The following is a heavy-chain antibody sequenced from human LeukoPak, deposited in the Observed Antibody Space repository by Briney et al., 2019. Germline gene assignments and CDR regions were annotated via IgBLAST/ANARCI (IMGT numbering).Heavy chain of an antibody. CDR2: MNPNSGNT. V-gene: IGHV1-8*01. CDR1: GYTFTSYD. D-gene: IGHD3-10*01. CDR3: ARGRRRNLWFGELWVYYYYYMDV. Sequence: ASVKVSCKASGYTFTSYDINWVRQATGQGLEWMGWMNPNSGNTGYAQKFQGRVTMTRNTSISTAYMELSSLRSEGTAVYYCARGRRRNLWFGELWVYYYYYMDVWGKGTTVTVSS. J-gene: IGHJ6*03.